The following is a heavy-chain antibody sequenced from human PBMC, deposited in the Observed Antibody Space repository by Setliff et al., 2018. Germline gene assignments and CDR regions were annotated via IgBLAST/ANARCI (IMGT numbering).Heavy chain of an antibody. D-gene: IGHD5-18*01. Sequence: GGSLRLSCAASGFIFSDYYMSWIRQTPGKGLEWVAYISRGATTTYYTDSVKGRFTISRDDGKNSLYLQMNSLRAEDTAVYYCAKLVWLTTWYYMDVWGKGTTVTVSS. CDR3: AKLVWLTTWYYMDV. CDR2: ISRGATTT. CDR1: GFIFSDYY. J-gene: IGHJ6*03. V-gene: IGHV3-11*01.